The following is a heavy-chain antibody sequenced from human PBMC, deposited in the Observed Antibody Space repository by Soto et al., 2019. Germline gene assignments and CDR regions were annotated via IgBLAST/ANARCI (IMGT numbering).Heavy chain of an antibody. CDR2: IIPIFGTA. CDR1: GGTFSSYA. V-gene: IGHV1-69*06. J-gene: IGHJ4*02. Sequence: SVKVSCKASGGTFSSYAISWVRQAPGQGLEWMGGIIPIFGTANYAQKFQGRVTITADKSTSTAYMELSSLRSEDTAVYYCARVGWDYYGSGSYSQSSYYFDYWGQGTLVTVSS. D-gene: IGHD3-10*01. CDR3: ARVGWDYYGSGSYSQSSYYFDY.